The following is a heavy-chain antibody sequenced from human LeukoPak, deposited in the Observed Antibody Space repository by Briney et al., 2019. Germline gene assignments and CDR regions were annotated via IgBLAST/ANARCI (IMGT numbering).Heavy chain of an antibody. D-gene: IGHD3-10*01. Sequence: PGGSLRLSCAASGNYWMHWVRQVPEKGLVWVSHINSDGSWTSYADSVKGRFTISKDNAKNTLYLQMNSLRAEDTAVYYCAKHSTGVECWGRGTLVTVSS. CDR2: INSDGSWT. V-gene: IGHV3-74*01. CDR1: GNYW. J-gene: IGHJ2*01. CDR3: AKHSTGVEC.